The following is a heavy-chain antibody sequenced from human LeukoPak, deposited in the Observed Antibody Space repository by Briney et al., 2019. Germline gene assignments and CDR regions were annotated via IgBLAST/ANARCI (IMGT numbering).Heavy chain of an antibody. CDR1: GFTFSSYA. D-gene: IGHD2-15*01. CDR3: AKLSCSGGSCKTNDY. V-gene: IGHV3-23*01. J-gene: IGHJ4*02. Sequence: GGSLRLSCAASGFTFSSYAMSWVRQAPGKGLEWVSAISGSGGGTYYADSVKGRFTISRDNSKNTLYLQMNSLRAEDTAVYYCAKLSCSGGSCKTNDYWGQGTLVTVSS. CDR2: ISGSGGGT.